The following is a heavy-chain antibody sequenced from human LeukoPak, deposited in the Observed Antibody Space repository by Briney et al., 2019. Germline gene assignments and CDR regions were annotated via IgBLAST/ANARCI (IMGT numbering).Heavy chain of an antibody. D-gene: IGHD2-8*02. CDR3: ARDRDDYWDYMDV. V-gene: IGHV4-59*01. CDR1: GGSISSYY. CDR2: IYYSGST. J-gene: IGHJ6*03. Sequence: PSETLSLTCTVSGGSISSYYWSWIRQPPGKGLEWVGYIYYSGSTNYNPSLKSRVTISVDTSKNQFSLKLSSVTAADTAVYYCARDRDDYWDYMDVWGKGTTVTVSS.